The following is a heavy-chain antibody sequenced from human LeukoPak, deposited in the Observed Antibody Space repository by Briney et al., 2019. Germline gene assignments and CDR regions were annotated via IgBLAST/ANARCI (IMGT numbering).Heavy chain of an antibody. CDR3: AKPAYDSSDFR. CDR1: GFTVSSNY. Sequence: GGSLRLSCAASGFTVSSNYMSWVRQAPGKGLEWVSVIYSGGSTYYADSVKGRFTISRDNSKNTLYLQMNSLRAEDTAVYYCAKPAYDSSDFRWGQGTLVTVSS. J-gene: IGHJ4*02. CDR2: IYSGGST. V-gene: IGHV3-53*01. D-gene: IGHD3-22*01.